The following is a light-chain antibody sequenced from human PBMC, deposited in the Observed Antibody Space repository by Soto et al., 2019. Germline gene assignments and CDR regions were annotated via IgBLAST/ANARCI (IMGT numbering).Light chain of an antibody. Sequence: EIVLTQSPATLSLSPGDRATLSCRASQSVSSYLACYQQKPGQAPRLLIYDSSNRATGIPARFSGSGSGTDFTLTISSLEPEDFAVYYCQQRSDWPLTFGGGTKVEI. V-gene: IGKV3-11*01. CDR2: DSS. J-gene: IGKJ4*01. CDR1: QSVSSY. CDR3: QQRSDWPLT.